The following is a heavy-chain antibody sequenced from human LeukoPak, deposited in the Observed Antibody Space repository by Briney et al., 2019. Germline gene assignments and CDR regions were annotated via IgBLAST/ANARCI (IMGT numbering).Heavy chain of an antibody. CDR3: ARDHRYAFDN. CDR1: GFTFIDYS. Sequence: GGSLRLSCAASGFTFIDYSMNWIRQAPGKGLEWISYVGISSGNTKYADSVKGRFTISGDSAKNSVFLQMNSLRVEDTAVYYCARDHRYAFDNWGQGTLVTVSS. J-gene: IGHJ4*02. V-gene: IGHV3-11*06. D-gene: IGHD5-12*01. CDR2: VGISSGNT.